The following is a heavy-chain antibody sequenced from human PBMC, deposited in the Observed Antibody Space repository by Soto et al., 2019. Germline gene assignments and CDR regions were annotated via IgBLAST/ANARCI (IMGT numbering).Heavy chain of an antibody. V-gene: IGHV3-48*03. CDR3: AKAVGYCSSTSCRDYYFYYGMDV. J-gene: IGHJ6*02. CDR1: GFTFSDYD. Sequence: EVQLVESGGGLVQPGGSLTLSCATSGFTFSDYDMNWVRQAPGKGLEWVSYISSSGRTIYDADSVKGRFTISRDNSKNTLYLQMNSLRAEDTAVYYCAKAVGYCSSTSCRDYYFYYGMDVWGQGTTVTVSS. D-gene: IGHD2-2*01. CDR2: ISSSGRTI.